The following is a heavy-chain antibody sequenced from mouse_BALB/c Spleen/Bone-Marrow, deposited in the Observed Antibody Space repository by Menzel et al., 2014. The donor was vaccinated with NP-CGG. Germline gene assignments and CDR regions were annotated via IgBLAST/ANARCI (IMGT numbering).Heavy chain of an antibody. D-gene: IGHD3-1*01. V-gene: IGHV1-9*01. CDR2: ILPGRGNS. CDR3: ARELGLRFAY. Sequence: QVELQQSGAELMKPGASVKLSCKSTGNTFSSYWRERLKQRPGLGLERIGVILPGRGNSNYTEKLKVRATFTADSSSNTAYMQLSSLTSEDSAVYYCARELGLRFAYWSEGTLVTISA. CDR1: GNTFSSYW. J-gene: IGHJ3*01.